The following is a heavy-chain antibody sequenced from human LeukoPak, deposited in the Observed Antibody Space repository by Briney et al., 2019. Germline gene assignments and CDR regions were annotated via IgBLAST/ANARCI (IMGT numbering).Heavy chain of an antibody. CDR1: GYTFTSYA. CDR2: INPNSGGT. V-gene: IGHV1-2*06. Sequence: ASVKVSCKASGYTFTSYAMHWVRQAPGQGLAWMGRINPNSGGTNYAQKFQGRVTMTRDTSISTAYMELSRLRSDDTAVYYCARDGDAFDIWGQGTMVTVSS. J-gene: IGHJ3*02. CDR3: ARDGDAFDI.